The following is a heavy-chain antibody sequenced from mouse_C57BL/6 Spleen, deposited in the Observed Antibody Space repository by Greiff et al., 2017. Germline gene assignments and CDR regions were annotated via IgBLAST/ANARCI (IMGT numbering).Heavy chain of an antibody. V-gene: IGHV1-4*01. CDR2: INPSSGYP. CDR1: GYTFTSYT. D-gene: IGHD3-3*01. Sequence: QVQLKQSGAELARPGASVKMSCKASGYTFTSYTMHWVTQRPGPGLEWLGYINPSSGYPKYNQKFKDKATLTADKASSTAYMQLSSLTSEDAAVYYCARGTWRYCDYWGQGTTLTVSS. J-gene: IGHJ2*01. CDR3: ARGTWRYCDY.